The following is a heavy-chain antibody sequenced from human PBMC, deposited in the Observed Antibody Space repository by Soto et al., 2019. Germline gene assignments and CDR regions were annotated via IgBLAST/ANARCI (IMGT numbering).Heavy chain of an antibody. CDR2: INAGNGNT. CDR3: AHMAARPFAFDY. D-gene: IGHD6-6*01. CDR1: GYTFTSYA. V-gene: IGHV1-3*01. J-gene: IGHJ4*02. Sequence: ASXKVSCKASGYTFTSYAMHWVRQAPGQRLEWMGWINAGNGNTKYSQKFQGRVTITRDTSASTAYMELSSLRSEDTAVYYCAHMAARPFAFDYWGQGTLVTVSS.